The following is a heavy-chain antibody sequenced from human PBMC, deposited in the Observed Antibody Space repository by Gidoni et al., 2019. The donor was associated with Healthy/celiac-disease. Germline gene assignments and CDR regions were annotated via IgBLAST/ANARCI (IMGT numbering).Heavy chain of an antibody. CDR3: ARGTPPEWPQVVIINDALDI. Sequence: QVQLVESGGGVVQPGRSLRLSCAASGFTFSRYAMPWVRQAPGKGLEWVAVISYDGSNKYYADSVKGRFTISRDNSKNTLYLQMNSLRAEDTAVYYCARGTPPEWPQVVIINDALDIWGQGTMVTVSS. V-gene: IGHV3-30-3*01. J-gene: IGHJ3*02. CDR1: GFTFSRYA. CDR2: ISYDGSNK. D-gene: IGHD3-3*01.